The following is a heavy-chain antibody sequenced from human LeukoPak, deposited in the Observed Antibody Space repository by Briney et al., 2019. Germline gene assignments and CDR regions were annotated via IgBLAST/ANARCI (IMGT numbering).Heavy chain of an antibody. CDR1: GYSISSGYY. V-gene: IGHV4-38-2*01. J-gene: IGHJ4*02. Sequence: SETLSLTCAVSGYSISSGYYWGWIRQPPGKGLEWLGSIYHSGSAFYNPSLKILVTISVHTSKNQLSLKLSSVTAADTAVYYCARRGREIYYFDYWGQGTLVTVSS. CDR3: ARRGREIYYFDY. CDR2: IYHSGSA. D-gene: IGHD2-21*01.